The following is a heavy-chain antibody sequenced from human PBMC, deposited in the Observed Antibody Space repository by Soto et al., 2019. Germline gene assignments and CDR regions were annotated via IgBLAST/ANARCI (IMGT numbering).Heavy chain of an antibody. D-gene: IGHD1-1*01. J-gene: IGHJ6*02. Sequence: QTGGSLRLSCAASGFTFSSYSMNWVRQAPGKGLEWVSYISSSSSTIYYADSVKGRFTISRDNAKNSLYLQMNSLRDEDTAVYYCARDQRGKNTRGQKYYYYYGMDVWGQGTTVTVSS. CDR2: ISSSSSTI. CDR1: GFTFSSYS. CDR3: ARDQRGKNTRGQKYYYYYGMDV. V-gene: IGHV3-48*02.